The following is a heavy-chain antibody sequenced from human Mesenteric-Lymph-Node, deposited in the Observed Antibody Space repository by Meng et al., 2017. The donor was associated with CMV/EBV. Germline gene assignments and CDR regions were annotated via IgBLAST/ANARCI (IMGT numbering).Heavy chain of an antibody. J-gene: IGHJ6*02. D-gene: IGHD6-13*01. V-gene: IGHV1-69*10. CDR2: IIPILGIA. CDR1: GYTFTGYY. Sequence: SVKVSCKASGYTFTGYYMHWVRQAPGQGLEWMGWIIPILGIANYAQKFQGRVTITADKSTSTAYMELSSLRSEDTAVYYCARDGGSSSWYGMDVWGQGTTVTVSS. CDR3: ARDGGSSSWYGMDV.